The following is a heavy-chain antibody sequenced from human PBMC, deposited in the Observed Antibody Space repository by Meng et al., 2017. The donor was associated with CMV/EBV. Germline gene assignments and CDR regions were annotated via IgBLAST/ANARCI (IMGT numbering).Heavy chain of an antibody. V-gene: IGHV1-2*02. CDR1: GYTFTSYD. Sequence: ASVKVSCKASGYTFTSYDINWVRQATGQGLEWMGWINPNSGGTNYAQKFQGRVTMTRDTSISTAYMELSRLRSDDTAVYYCAIPSRYCSSTSCYGEVWFDPWGQGTLVTVSS. CDR2: INPNSGGT. D-gene: IGHD2-2*01. J-gene: IGHJ5*02. CDR3: AIPSRYCSSTSCYGEVWFDP.